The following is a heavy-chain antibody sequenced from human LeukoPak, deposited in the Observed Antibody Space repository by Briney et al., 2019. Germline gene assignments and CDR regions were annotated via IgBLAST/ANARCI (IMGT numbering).Heavy chain of an antibody. CDR1: GFTVSSNY. V-gene: IGHV3-53*01. J-gene: IGHJ4*02. CDR3: ARVIQLWLMLDY. D-gene: IGHD5-18*01. CDR2: IYSGGST. Sequence: GGSLSLSCAASGFTVSSNYMSWVRQAPGKGLEWVSVIYSGGSTYYADSVKGRFTISRDNSKNTLYLQMNSLRAEDTAVYYCARVIQLWLMLDYWGQGTLVTVSS.